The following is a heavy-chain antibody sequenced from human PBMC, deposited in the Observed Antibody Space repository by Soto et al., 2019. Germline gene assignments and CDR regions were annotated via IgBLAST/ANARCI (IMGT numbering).Heavy chain of an antibody. D-gene: IGHD3-10*01. CDR2: IYYSGST. Sequence: TSETLSLTCTVSGVSISSSSYYWGWIRQPPGKGLEWIGSIYYSGSTYYNPSLKSRVTISVDTSKNQFSLKLSSVTAADTAVYYCARRVWFGYFDYWGQGTLVTVSS. J-gene: IGHJ4*02. CDR1: GVSISSSSYY. CDR3: ARRVWFGYFDY. V-gene: IGHV4-39*01.